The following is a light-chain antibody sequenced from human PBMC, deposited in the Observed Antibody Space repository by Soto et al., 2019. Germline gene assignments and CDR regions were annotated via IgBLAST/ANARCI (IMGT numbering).Light chain of an antibody. J-gene: IGKJ4*01. CDR2: GAS. CDR1: QSVSSIY. Sequence: EIVLTQSPGTVSLSPGERATLSCRASQSVSSIYLAWYQKKPGQAPRLLIYGASSRATDIPDRFSGSGSGTDFTLTISRLEPEDSAVYYCQQYNDWPPTFGGGTKVEIK. V-gene: IGKV3-20*01. CDR3: QQYNDWPPT.